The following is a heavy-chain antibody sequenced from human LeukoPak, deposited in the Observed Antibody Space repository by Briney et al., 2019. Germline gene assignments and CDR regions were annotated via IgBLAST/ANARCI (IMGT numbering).Heavy chain of an antibody. V-gene: IGHV4-39*01. Sequence: SETLSLTCTVSGGSISSSSYYWGWIRQPPGKGLEWIGSIYYSGSTYYNPSLKSRVTISLDTSKNQFSLKLSSVTAADTAVYYCARGGVAGTYYYYYYMDVWGKGTTVTVSS. CDR1: GGSISSSSYY. CDR2: IYYSGST. CDR3: ARGGVAGTYYYYYYMDV. J-gene: IGHJ6*03. D-gene: IGHD6-19*01.